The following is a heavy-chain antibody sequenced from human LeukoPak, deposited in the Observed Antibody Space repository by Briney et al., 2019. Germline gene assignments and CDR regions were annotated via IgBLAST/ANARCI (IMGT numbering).Heavy chain of an antibody. D-gene: IGHD6-13*01. CDR1: GGSISSYY. J-gene: IGHJ5*02. Sequence: SETLSLTCTVSGGSISSYYWSWIRQRGGRGLEWIGRIYTSGSTNYNPSLKSRVTMSVDTSKNQFSLKLSSVTAADTAVYYCARDNIAAAESWGQGTLVTVSS. V-gene: IGHV4-4*07. CDR3: ARDNIAAAES. CDR2: IYTSGST.